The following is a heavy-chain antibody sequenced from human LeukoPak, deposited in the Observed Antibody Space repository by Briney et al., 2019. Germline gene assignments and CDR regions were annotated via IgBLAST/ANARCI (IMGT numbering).Heavy chain of an antibody. CDR1: GVTCRSYG. CDR3: AKKAYYGSGSYQLDY. D-gene: IGHD3-10*01. Sequence: GGSLRLSCAAAGVTCRSYGMHWVRQAPGKGLEWVAVISYDGSNKYYADSVKGRFTISRDNSKNTLYLQMNSLRAEDTAVYYCAKKAYYGSGSYQLDYWGQGTLVTVSS. V-gene: IGHV3-30*18. CDR2: ISYDGSNK. J-gene: IGHJ4*02.